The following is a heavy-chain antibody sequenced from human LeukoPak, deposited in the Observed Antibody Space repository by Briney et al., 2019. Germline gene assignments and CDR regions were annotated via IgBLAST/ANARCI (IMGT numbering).Heavy chain of an antibody. J-gene: IGHJ4*02. D-gene: IGHD1-26*01. CDR1: GYTFNTYG. CDR3: ARGGLSGIYGIDY. V-gene: IGHV1-18*01. CDR2: ISPYNGDT. Sequence: GASVKVSCRASGYTFNTYGVTWVRQVPGQGFEWMGWISPYNGDTNYAQKFQGRVTMTTDTLTSTVFMEQRSLRSDDTAVYFCARGGLSGIYGIDYWGQGTLVTVSS.